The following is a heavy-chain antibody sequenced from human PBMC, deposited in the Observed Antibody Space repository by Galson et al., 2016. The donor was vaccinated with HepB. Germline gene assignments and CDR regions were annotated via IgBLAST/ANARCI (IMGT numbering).Heavy chain of an antibody. D-gene: IGHD3-10*02. CDR3: AKRHEFCPPVGCSVDY. V-gene: IGHV3-30*18. CDR2: DSMDGRRK. CDR1: GFTFSSYG. J-gene: IGHJ4*02. Sequence: SLRLSCAASGFTFSSYGMIWVRQAPGKGLEWVAADSMDGRRKFYSDSVRGRFTISRDNSNNMLFLQMDSLRPDDTAVYYCAKRHEFCPPVGCSVDYWGQGTLVSVSS.